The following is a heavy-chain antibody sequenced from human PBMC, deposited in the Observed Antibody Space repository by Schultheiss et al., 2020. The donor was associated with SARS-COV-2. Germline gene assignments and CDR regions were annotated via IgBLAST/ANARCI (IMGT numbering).Heavy chain of an antibody. CDR1: GGSISSGDYY. Sequence: SETLSLTCTVSGGSISSGDYYWSWIRQPPGKGLEWIGYIYYSGSTNYNPSLKSRVTISVDTSKNQFSLKLSSVTAADTAVYYCAKDDSYFYDSSGYQPYYYYGMDVWGQGTTVTVSS. D-gene: IGHD3-22*01. J-gene: IGHJ6*02. CDR2: IYYSGST. V-gene: IGHV4-61*08. CDR3: AKDDSYFYDSSGYQPYYYYGMDV.